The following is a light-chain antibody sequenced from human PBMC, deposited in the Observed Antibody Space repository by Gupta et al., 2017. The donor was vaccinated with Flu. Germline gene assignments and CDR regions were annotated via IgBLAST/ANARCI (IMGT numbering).Light chain of an antibody. CDR3: GTRDSSRSAWV. V-gene: IGLV1-51*02. CDR1: SSNIGNNY. Sequence: KVTNACSESSSNIGNNYVYWNQRLPGPAPKLLIYESNKRPTGMPDRFSGSKSETSATLGSTGLQTGAEADYYCGTRDSSRSAWVFGGGTKLTVL. J-gene: IGLJ3*02. CDR2: ESN.